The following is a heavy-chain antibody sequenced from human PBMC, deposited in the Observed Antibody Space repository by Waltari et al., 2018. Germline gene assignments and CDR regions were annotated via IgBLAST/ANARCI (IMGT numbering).Heavy chain of an antibody. CDR1: W. J-gene: IGHJ4*02. CDR3: ARDRGRGLYLDS. D-gene: IGHD2-15*01. Sequence: WWSWVRQTPEKGLEWIGQIHRSGKTNYNPSLESRVTVSMDTSNSQLSLRVTSATVADTAVYFCARDRGRGLYLDSWGQGTRVTVSP. CDR2: IHRSGKT. V-gene: IGHV4-4*01.